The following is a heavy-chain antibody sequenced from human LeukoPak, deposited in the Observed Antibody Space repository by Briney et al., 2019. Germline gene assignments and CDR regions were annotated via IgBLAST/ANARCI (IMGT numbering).Heavy chain of an antibody. CDR1: GGSISSGGYY. CDR2: IYYSGST. J-gene: IGHJ4*02. D-gene: IGHD6-19*01. CDR3: ARVGGSGSGFFSGEPYYFDY. V-gene: IGHV4-31*03. Sequence: PSETLSLTCTVSGGSISSGGYYWSWIRQHPGKGLEWIGYIYYSGSTYYNPSFKSRVTISVDTSKNQFSLKLSSVTAADTAVYYCARVGGSGSGFFSGEPYYFDYWGQGTLVTVSS.